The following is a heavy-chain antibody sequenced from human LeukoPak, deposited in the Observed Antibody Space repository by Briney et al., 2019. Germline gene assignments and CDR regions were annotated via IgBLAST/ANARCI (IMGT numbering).Heavy chain of an antibody. J-gene: IGHJ6*03. CDR2: ITSSGDTI. Sequence: GGSLRLSCTTSVFPFSRYSMNWVRQAPGKGLEWVSYITSSGDTIYYADSVKGRFTISRDNAKTPVYLQMNSLRAEDTAVYYCARDQLLEVPAAIYHYYYYMDVWGKGTTVTVSS. D-gene: IGHD2-2*01. CDR3: ARDQLLEVPAAIYHYYYYMDV. CDR1: VFPFSRYS. V-gene: IGHV3-48*01.